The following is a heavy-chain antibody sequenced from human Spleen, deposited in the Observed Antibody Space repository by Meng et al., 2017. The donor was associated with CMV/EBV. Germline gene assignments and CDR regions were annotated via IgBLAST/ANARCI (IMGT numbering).Heavy chain of an antibody. D-gene: IGHD3-22*01. J-gene: IGHJ4*02. CDR2: VIPIYRIG. CDR3: ARALQVSSPNYYDSSGYYFDLDYFDY. CDR1: GGTFSIYA. V-gene: IGHV1-69*05. Sequence: SVKVSCKASGGTFSIYAVSWVRQAPGQGLEWMGGVIPIYRIGHYAQKFQGRVTITTDESSTTAYMELSSLTSEDTALYYCARALQVSSPNYYDSSGYYFDLDYFDYWGQGTLVTVSS.